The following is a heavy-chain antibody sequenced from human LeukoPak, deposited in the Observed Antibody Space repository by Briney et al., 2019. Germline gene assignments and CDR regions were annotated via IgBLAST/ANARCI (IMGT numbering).Heavy chain of an antibody. CDR1: GFTFSSYS. J-gene: IGHJ4*02. V-gene: IGHV3-21*01. D-gene: IGHD2-15*01. CDR2: ISSSSSYI. Sequence: AGGSLRLSCAASGFTFSSYSMNWVRQAPGKGLEWVSSISSSSSYIYYADSVKGRFTISRDNTKNSLYLQMNSLRAEDTAVYYCARDLVTSIGGCYPYWGQGTLVTVSS. CDR3: ARDLVTSIGGCYPY.